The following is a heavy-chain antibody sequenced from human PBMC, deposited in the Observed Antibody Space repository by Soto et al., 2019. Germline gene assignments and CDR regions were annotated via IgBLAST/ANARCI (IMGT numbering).Heavy chain of an antibody. CDR1: GYTFTGYY. Sequence: ASVKVSCKTSGYTFTGYYVHWVREAPGQGLEWMGWINPETGGTSYAQKFQGRVTLSRDTSINTAYLEVSRLRFDDAAVYFCARERYQVISDGMDVWGQGTTVTVSS. D-gene: IGHD2-2*01. V-gene: IGHV1-2*02. CDR3: ARERYQVISDGMDV. J-gene: IGHJ6*02. CDR2: INPETGGT.